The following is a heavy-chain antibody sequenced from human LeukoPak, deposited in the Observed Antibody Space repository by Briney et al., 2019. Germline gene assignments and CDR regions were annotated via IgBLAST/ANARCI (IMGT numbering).Heavy chain of an antibody. J-gene: IGHJ4*02. Sequence: SETLSLTCVVSGYSISSGKWWGWIRQPPGKGLEWIGYIYYSGSTYYNPSLKTRVTMSVDTSKNQFSLKLTSATAVDTAIYYCARTRDSDMYYFDSWGQGTLVTVS. V-gene: IGHV4-28*01. CDR3: ARTRDSDMYYFDS. D-gene: IGHD5-24*01. CDR2: IYYSGST. CDR1: GYSISSGKW.